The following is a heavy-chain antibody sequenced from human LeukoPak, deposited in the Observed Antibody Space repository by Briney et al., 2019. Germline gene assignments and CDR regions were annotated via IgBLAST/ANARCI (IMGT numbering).Heavy chain of an antibody. CDR3: ARGKVVTYVDY. D-gene: IGHD2-21*02. J-gene: IGHJ4*02. Sequence: GGSLRLSCAASGFTVSSNYMSWVRQAPGKGLEWVSVIYSGGSTYYADSVKGRFTISRDNSKNTLYLQMNSLRAEDTAVYYCARGKVVTYVDYWGQGTLVTVSS. V-gene: IGHV3-66*01. CDR2: IYSGGST. CDR1: GFTVSSNY.